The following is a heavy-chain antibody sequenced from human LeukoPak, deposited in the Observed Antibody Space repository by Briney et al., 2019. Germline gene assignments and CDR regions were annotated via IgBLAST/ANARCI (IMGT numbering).Heavy chain of an antibody. J-gene: IGHJ4*02. V-gene: IGHV3-30*18. CDR2: LSYDGSNK. CDR3: AKGVQIYAVAAPADY. Sequence: PGGSLRLSCAASGFTFSSYGMHWVRQAPGKGLGWVAVLSYDGSNKYYADSVKGRFTISRDNSKNTLYLQMNSLRAEDTAVYYCAKGVQIYAVAAPADYWGQGTLVTVSS. CDR1: GFTFSSYG. D-gene: IGHD6-19*01.